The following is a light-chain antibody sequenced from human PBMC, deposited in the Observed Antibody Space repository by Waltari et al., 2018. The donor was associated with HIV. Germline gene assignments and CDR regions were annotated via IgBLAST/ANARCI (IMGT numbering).Light chain of an antibody. J-gene: IGKJ4*01. CDR1: RSLLHSNGYNY. CDR3: MQALQTPLT. Sequence: IVMTQSPLSLPVTPGEPASISCRSSRSLLHSNGYNYLDWYLQKPGQSPQLLIYLGSNRASGVPDRFSGSGSGTDFTLKSSRVEAEDVGVYYCMQALQTPLTFGGGTKVEIK. CDR2: LGS. V-gene: IGKV2-28*01.